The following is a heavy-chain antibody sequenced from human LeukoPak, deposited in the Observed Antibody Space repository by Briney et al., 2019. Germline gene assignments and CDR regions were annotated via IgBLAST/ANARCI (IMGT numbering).Heavy chain of an antibody. J-gene: IGHJ4*02. Sequence: QSGGSLRLSCEASGFTFSSYAMTWVRQAPEEGLEWVSSISRSGDSTYYADSVKARFTISRDNFKNTLFLEMNSLRAEDTAVYYCAKSPAPYCGGDCYLDYWGQGTLVTVSS. V-gene: IGHV3-23*01. D-gene: IGHD2-21*01. CDR3: AKSPAPYCGGDCYLDY. CDR2: ISRSGDST. CDR1: GFTFSSYA.